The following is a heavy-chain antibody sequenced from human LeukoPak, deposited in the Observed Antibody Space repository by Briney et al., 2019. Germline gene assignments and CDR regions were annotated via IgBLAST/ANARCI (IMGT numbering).Heavy chain of an antibody. CDR2: TSGSSGSTI. J-gene: IGHJ4*02. D-gene: IGHD6-13*01. Sequence: GGSLRLSCKASGFTFSRYGMNWVRQAPGRGLEWLSYTSGSSGSTIYYAQSVRGRFTISRDNSKNTLYLQMNSLRAEDTAVYYCARDLEGIAAADIDYWGQGTLVTVSS. CDR3: ARDLEGIAAADIDY. CDR1: GFTFSRYG. V-gene: IGHV3-48*01.